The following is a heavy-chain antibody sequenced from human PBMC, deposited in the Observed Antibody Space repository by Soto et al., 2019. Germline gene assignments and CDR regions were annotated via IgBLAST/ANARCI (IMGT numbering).Heavy chain of an antibody. Sequence: SETLSLTCAVYGGSFSGYYWSWIRQPPGKGLEWIGEINHSGSTNYNPSLKSRVTISVDTSKNQFSLKLSSVTAADTAVYYCARGGRITIFGVVIRFDPWGQGTPVTVSS. D-gene: IGHD3-3*01. CDR3: ARGGRITIFGVVIRFDP. V-gene: IGHV4-34*01. CDR1: GGSFSGYY. CDR2: INHSGST. J-gene: IGHJ5*02.